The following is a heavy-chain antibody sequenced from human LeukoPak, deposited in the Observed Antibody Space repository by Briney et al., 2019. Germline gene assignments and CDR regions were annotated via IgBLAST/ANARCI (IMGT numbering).Heavy chain of an antibody. J-gene: IGHJ5*02. CDR1: GGSLSGYY. CDR3: ARLAGADFPWFDP. D-gene: IGHD1-26*01. V-gene: IGHV4-59*08. Sequence: SETLSLTCTVSGGSLSGYYWSWVRQPPGKGLEWIGYIYYSGSTNYNPSLKSRVTISVDTSKNQFSLKLSSVTAADTAVYYCARLAGADFPWFDPWGQGTLVTVSS. CDR2: IYYSGST.